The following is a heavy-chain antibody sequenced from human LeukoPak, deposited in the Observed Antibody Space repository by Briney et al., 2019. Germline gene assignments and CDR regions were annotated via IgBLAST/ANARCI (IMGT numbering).Heavy chain of an antibody. Sequence: GGSLRLSCAASGFTFSSYGMHRVRQAPGKGLEWVAVIWYDGSNKYYADSVKGRFTISRDNSKNTLYPHMNSLRAEDTAVYYCASELNWDHNYWGQGTLVTVSS. CDR2: IWYDGSNK. D-gene: IGHD1-26*01. CDR1: GFTFSSYG. CDR3: ASELNWDHNY. V-gene: IGHV3-33*01. J-gene: IGHJ4*02.